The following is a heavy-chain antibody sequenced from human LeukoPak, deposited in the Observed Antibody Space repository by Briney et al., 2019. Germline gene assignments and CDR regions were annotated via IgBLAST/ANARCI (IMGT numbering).Heavy chain of an antibody. V-gene: IGHV3-11*04. CDR2: ISSSGSTI. D-gene: IGHD6-19*01. CDR1: GFTFSDYY. J-gene: IGHJ4*02. CDR3: ARVQRGIAVALDY. Sequence: GGSLRLSCAASGFTFSDYYMSWIRQAPGKGLEWVSYISSSGSTIYYADSVKGRFAISRDNAKNSLYLQMNSLRAEDTVVYYCARVQRGIAVALDYWGQGTLATVSS.